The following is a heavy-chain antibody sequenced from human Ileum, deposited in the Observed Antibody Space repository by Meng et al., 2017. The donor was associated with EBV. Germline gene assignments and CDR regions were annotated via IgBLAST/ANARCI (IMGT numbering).Heavy chain of an antibody. CDR2: IYYSGRT. V-gene: IGHV4-28*01. Sequence: HVQPQESGTGQVKPADTLSLTCAVSGYFISSTNWWGWIRTPAGKGLEWIGYIYYSGRTSYNPSLKSRVTMSVDTSKNQFSLNLNSVTAVDTAVYYCARNVPGTSAYYDWGQGTLVTVSS. CDR3: ARNVPGTSAYYD. D-gene: IGHD3-22*01. J-gene: IGHJ4*02. CDR1: GYFISSTNW.